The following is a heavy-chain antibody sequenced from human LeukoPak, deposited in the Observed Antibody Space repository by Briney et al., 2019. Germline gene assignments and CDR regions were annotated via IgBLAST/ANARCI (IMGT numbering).Heavy chain of an antibody. CDR1: GFTFSDYY. V-gene: IGHV3-11*01. CDR2: ISSSGSTI. D-gene: IGHD2-21*02. J-gene: IGHJ6*03. CDR3: ARAALVVTPPQYYYYYMDV. Sequence: GGSLRLSCAASGFTFSDYYMSWIRQAPGKGLEWVSYISSSGSTIYYADSVKGRFTISRDNAKNSLYLQMNCLRAEDTAVYYCARAALVVTPPQYYYYYMDVWGKGTTVTVSS.